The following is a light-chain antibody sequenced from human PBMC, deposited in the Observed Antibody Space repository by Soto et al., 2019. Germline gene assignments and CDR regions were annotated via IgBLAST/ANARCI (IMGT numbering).Light chain of an antibody. CDR1: QSVGRY. CDR2: DSS. J-gene: IGKJ2*01. V-gene: IGKV3-11*01. Sequence: DIVLTQSPATLSLSPGERATLSCRASQSVGRYLAWYQQKPGQAPRLLIYDSSTRAPGIPARFSGSGSGTDFTLTVSSLEPEDFAIYFCQQRSIWPPRYTLGQGTKVDIK. CDR3: QQRSIWPPRYT.